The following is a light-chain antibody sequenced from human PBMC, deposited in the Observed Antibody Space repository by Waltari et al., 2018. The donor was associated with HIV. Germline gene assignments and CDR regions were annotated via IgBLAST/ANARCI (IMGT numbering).Light chain of an antibody. Sequence: EIVLTQSPDTLSLSPGDRATLSCRASQSVSSNYLAWYQQKPGQAPRLLIYAASRRATGIPDRFSGSGSGTDFTLTINRLEPEDFATYYCLQHNSYPVTFGGGTKVEIK. J-gene: IGKJ4*01. CDR1: QSVSSNY. CDR2: AAS. CDR3: LQHNSYPVT. V-gene: IGKV3-20*01.